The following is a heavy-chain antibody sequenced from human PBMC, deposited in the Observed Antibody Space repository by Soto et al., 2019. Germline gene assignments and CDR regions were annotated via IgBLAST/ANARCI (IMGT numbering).Heavy chain of an antibody. CDR2: IWYDGSNK. J-gene: IGHJ4*02. V-gene: IGHV3-33*01. D-gene: IGHD3-10*01. CDR1: GFTFSSYG. CDR3: ARGPVNYGSERQFEY. Sequence: QVQLVESGGGVVQPGRSLRLSCAASGFTFSSYGMHWVRQAPGKGLEWVAVIWYDGSNKYYADSVKGRFTISRDNSKNTLYLQMNSLRAEDTAVYYCARGPVNYGSERQFEYWVQGTLVTVSS.